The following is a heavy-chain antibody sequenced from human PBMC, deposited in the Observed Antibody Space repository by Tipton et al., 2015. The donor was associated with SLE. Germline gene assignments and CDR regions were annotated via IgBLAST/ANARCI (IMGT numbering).Heavy chain of an antibody. D-gene: IGHD3-3*01. CDR2: MNPNSGNT. Sequence: QLVQSGAEVKKPGASVKVSCKASGYTFTSYDINWVRQATGQGLEWMGWMNPNSGNTGYAQKFQGRVTMTRNTSISTAYMELSSLRSEDTAVYYCARDPITIFGVVIPTEFDYWGQGTLVTVSS. CDR1: GYTFTSYD. V-gene: IGHV1-8*01. CDR3: ARDPITIFGVVIPTEFDY. J-gene: IGHJ4*02.